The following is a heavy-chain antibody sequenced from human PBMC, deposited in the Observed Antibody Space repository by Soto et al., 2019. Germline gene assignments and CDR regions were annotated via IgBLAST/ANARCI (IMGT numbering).Heavy chain of an antibody. CDR3: ARVVVRGVIGY. J-gene: IGHJ4*02. D-gene: IGHD3-10*01. CDR1: GFTFSNYW. CDR2: IKQDGSEK. V-gene: IGHV3-7*05. Sequence: GGSLRLSCAASGFTFSNYWMSWVRQAPGKGLEWVANIKQDGSEKYYVDSVKGRFTISRDNAKNSLYLQMNSLRAEDTAVYYCARVVVRGVIGYWGQGILVTVSS.